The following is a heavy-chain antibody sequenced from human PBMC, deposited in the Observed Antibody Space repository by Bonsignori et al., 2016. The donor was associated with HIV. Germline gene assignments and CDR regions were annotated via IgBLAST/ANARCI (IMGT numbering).Heavy chain of an antibody. CDR1: GGSIRSYY. Sequence: SETLSLTCTVSGGSIRSYYWNWIRQPAGKGLEWIGRVYTSGTTNYNPSLKSRVTMSVDTSKNQFSLKLSSVTAADTAVYYCARSYSSGYFFLSSVYYFDCWGQGTLVTVSS. CDR3: ARSYSSGYFFLSSVYYFDC. V-gene: IGHV4-4*07. CDR2: VYTSGTT. J-gene: IGHJ4*02. D-gene: IGHD3-22*01.